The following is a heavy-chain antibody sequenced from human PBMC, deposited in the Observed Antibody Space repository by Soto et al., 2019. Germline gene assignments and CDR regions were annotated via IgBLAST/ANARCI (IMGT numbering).Heavy chain of an antibody. J-gene: IGHJ5*02. Sequence: SETLSLTCAVYGGSFSGYYWSWIRQPPGKGLEWIGEINHSGSTNYNPSLKSRVTISVDTSKNQFSLKLSSVTAADTAVYYCARSLLRGFIAAAGRKSNWFDPWGQGTLVTVSS. CDR3: ARSLLRGFIAAAGRKSNWFDP. CDR1: GGSFSGYY. CDR2: INHSGST. D-gene: IGHD6-13*01. V-gene: IGHV4-34*01.